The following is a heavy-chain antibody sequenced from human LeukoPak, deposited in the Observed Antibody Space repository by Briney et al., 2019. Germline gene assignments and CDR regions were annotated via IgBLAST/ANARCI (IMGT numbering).Heavy chain of an antibody. D-gene: IGHD3-10*01. CDR3: TRDSGTTGEVKFDP. CDR1: GGSFSSYY. V-gene: IGHV4-4*07. CDR2: IYGTGTI. J-gene: IGHJ5*02. Sequence: PSETLSLTCAVYGGSFSSYYWSWIRQPAGKGLEWIGRIYGTGTITYNSSLQSRVTMSVDTSKNEFSLKMSSVTAADTAVYYCTRDSGTTGEVKFDPWGQGTLVAVSS.